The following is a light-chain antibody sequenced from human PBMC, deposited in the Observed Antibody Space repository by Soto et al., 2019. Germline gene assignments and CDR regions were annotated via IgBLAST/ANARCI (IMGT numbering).Light chain of an antibody. V-gene: IGKV1-5*01. CDR3: QQYNSAK. CDR1: QSISSW. CDR2: DAS. Sequence: DIQITHSPSTLAASVGDRVTITCRASQSISSWLAWYQQKPGKAPKLLIYDASSLESGVPSRFSGSGSGTEFTLTISSLQPDDFATYYCQQYNSAKFGQGTTGDIK. J-gene: IGKJ1*01.